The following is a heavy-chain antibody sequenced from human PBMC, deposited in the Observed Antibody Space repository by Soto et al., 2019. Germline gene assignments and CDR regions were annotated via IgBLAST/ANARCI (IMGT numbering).Heavy chain of an antibody. J-gene: IGHJ3*02. CDR2: ISSSSSYI. CDR3: ARTDGEQDAFDI. CDR1: GFTFSSYS. Sequence: GGSLRLSCAASGFTFSSYSMNWVRQAPGKGLEWVSSISSSSSYIYYADSVKGRFTISRDNAKNSLYLQMNSLRAEDTAVYYCARTDGEQDAFDIWSQGKMVTVSS. D-gene: IGHD4-17*01. V-gene: IGHV3-21*01.